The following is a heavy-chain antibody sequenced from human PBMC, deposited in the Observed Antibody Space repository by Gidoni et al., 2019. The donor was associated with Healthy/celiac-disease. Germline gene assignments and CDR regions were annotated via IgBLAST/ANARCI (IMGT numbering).Heavy chain of an antibody. CDR2: ISSSSSYI. J-gene: IGHJ3*02. D-gene: IGHD3-22*01. CDR3: ASRDSSGYLAFDI. CDR1: GFPFSSYS. V-gene: IGHV3-21*01. Sequence: EVQLVESGGGLVKPGGSLRLSCAASGFPFSSYSMNWVRQAPGKGLGGVSSISSSSSYIYYADSVKGRFTISRDNAKNSLYLQMNSLRAEDTAVYYCASRDSSGYLAFDIWGQGTMVTVSS.